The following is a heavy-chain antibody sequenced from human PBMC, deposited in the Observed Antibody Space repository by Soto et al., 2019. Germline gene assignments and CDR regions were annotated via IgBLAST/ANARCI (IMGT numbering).Heavy chain of an antibody. CDR2: IRSKAYGGTT. CDR3: TRDLEYSNYYYGMDV. Sequence: GGSLRLSCTASGFTFGDYAMSWVRQAPGKGLEWVGFIRSKAYGGTTEYAASVKGRFTISRDDSKSIAYLQMNSLKTEDTAVYYCTRDLEYSNYYYGMDVWGQGTTVTVS. CDR1: GFTFGDYA. D-gene: IGHD4-4*01. V-gene: IGHV3-49*04. J-gene: IGHJ6*02.